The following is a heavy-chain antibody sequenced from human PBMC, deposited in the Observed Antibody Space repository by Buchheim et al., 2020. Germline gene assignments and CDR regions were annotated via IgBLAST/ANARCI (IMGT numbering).Heavy chain of an antibody. V-gene: IGHV3-23*01. CDR2: ISGSGGST. J-gene: IGHJ4*02. CDR1: GFTFSSYA. D-gene: IGHD3-10*01. CDR3: AKADGSGSYYNVITKTFDY. Sequence: EVQLLESGGGLVQPGGSLRLSCAASGFTFSSYAMSWVRQAPGKGLEWVSAISGSGGSTYYADSVKGRFTISRDNSKNTLYLQMNSLRAEDTAVYYCAKADGSGSYYNVITKTFDYWGQGTL.